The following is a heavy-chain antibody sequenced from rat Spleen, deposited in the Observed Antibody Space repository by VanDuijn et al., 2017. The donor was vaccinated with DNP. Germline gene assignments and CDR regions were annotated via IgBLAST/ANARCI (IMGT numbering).Heavy chain of an antibody. CDR3: ARGPNYGGYLDYFDY. D-gene: IGHD1-11*01. Sequence: EVKLVESGGGLVQPGSSLKLSCVASGFNFNDYWMGWVRQAPGKGLEWIGQINKDSSTISYSPSLKDKLTISRDSAQNTLYLQMSKLGSEDTAIYYCARGPNYGGYLDYFDYWGQGVMVTVSS. CDR1: GFNFNDYW. J-gene: IGHJ2*01. V-gene: IGHV4-2*01. CDR2: INKDSSTI.